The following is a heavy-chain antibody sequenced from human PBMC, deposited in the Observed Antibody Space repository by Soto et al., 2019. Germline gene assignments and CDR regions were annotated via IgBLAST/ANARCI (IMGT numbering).Heavy chain of an antibody. CDR3: AREGDYNYYYYMDV. V-gene: IGHV3-7*01. CDR2: IKRDGSEK. J-gene: IGHJ6*03. CDR1: GFTFIDYW. Sequence: GGSLRLSCAASGFTFIDYWMGWVRQAPGKRLEWVANIKRDGSEKYYVDSVKGRFSISRDNAKNSLYLQMTSVKAEDTAVYYCAREGDYNYYYYMDVWGKGTTVTVSS. D-gene: IGHD2-21*02.